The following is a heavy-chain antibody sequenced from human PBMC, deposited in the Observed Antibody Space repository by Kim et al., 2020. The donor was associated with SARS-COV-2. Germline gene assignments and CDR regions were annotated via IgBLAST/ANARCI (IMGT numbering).Heavy chain of an antibody. V-gene: IGHV4-59*01. CDR3: ARDSGYDPWDFQH. D-gene: IGHD5-12*01. CDR2: IYYSGST. Sequence: SETLSLTCTVSGGSISSYYWSWIRQPPGKGLEWIGYIYYSGSTNYNPSLKSRVTISVDTSKNQFSLKLSSVTAADTAVYYCARDSGYDPWDFQHWGQGTLVTVSS. J-gene: IGHJ1*01. CDR1: GGSISSYY.